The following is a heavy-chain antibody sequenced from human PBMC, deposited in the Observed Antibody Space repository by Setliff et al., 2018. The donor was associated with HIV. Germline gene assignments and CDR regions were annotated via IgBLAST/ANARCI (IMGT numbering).Heavy chain of an antibody. CDR1: NFTFSFYG. Sequence: GGSLRLSCAASNFTFSFYGMHWVRQAPGKGLEWVAFTPNDGSYKYYADSVKGRFTISRDNSKNTLYLQMNSLRAEDTAVYYCAKDREYGSGRTDYYYYYGMDVWGQGTTVTVSS. J-gene: IGHJ6*02. CDR2: TPNDGSYK. V-gene: IGHV3-30*02. D-gene: IGHD3-10*01. CDR3: AKDREYGSGRTDYYYYYGMDV.